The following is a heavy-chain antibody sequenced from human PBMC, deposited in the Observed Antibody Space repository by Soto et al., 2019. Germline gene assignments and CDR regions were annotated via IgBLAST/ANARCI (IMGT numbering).Heavy chain of an antibody. CDR3: ARDPSKYSSGWSPDYYYGMDV. Sequence: VASVKVSCKASGGTFSSYAISWVRQAPGQGLEWMGGIIPIFGTANYAQKFQGRVTITADESTSTAYMELSSLRSEDTAVYYCARDPSKYSSGWSPDYYYGMDVWGQGTTVTVSS. D-gene: IGHD6-19*01. J-gene: IGHJ6*02. CDR1: GGTFSSYA. CDR2: IIPIFGTA. V-gene: IGHV1-69*13.